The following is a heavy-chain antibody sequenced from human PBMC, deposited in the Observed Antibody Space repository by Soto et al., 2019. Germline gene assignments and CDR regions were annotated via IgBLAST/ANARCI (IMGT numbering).Heavy chain of an antibody. V-gene: IGHV5-10-1*01. D-gene: IGHD3-22*01. Sequence: VEALKISCKGSGYSFTNYWINWVRQMPGKGLEWMGRIDPSDSYINYSPSFQGHVTISADNSLSTAELQWSSLKASDTAMYYCPRTYYSGTSGYSAPFDPWGRGTLFAVSS. J-gene: IGHJ5*02. CDR3: PRTYYSGTSGYSAPFDP. CDR1: GYSFTNYW. CDR2: IDPSDSYI.